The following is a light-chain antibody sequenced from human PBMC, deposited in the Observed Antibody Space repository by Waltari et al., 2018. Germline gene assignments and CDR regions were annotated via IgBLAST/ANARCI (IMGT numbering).Light chain of an antibody. CDR2: LGS. Sequence: DIVMTQSPLSLPVTPGEPASISCRSSHGLLQTNGYNYLDWYLQKPGQSPQYLIFLGSNPASGVPDRFSGSGSGTDFTLKISRVEAEDVGVYYCMQALQTPITFGPGTRLEIK. V-gene: IGKV2-28*01. CDR1: HGLLQTNGYNY. J-gene: IGKJ5*01. CDR3: MQALQTPIT.